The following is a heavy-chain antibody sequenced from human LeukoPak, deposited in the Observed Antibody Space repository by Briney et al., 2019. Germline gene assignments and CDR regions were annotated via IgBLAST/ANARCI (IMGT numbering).Heavy chain of an antibody. D-gene: IGHD6-13*01. CDR2: INSDGRST. V-gene: IGHV3-74*01. J-gene: IGHJ3*02. CDR3: ARSQQLLLSDAFDI. Sequence: PGGSLRLSCAASGFTFSSYWVHWVRQAPGKGLVWVSRINSDGRSTRYAGSVKGRFTISRDNAKNTLYLQINSLRAEDTAVYYCARSQQLLLSDAFDIWGQGTMVTVSS. CDR1: GFTFSSYW.